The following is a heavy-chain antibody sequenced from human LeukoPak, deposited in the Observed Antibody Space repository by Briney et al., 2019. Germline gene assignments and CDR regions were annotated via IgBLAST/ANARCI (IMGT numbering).Heavy chain of an antibody. CDR3: ARGGSYFAQ. V-gene: IGHV4-34*01. CDR2: INHSGST. J-gene: IGHJ4*02. Sequence: SETLSLTCAVYGGSFSGYYWSWIRQPPGKGLEWIGEINHSGSTNYNPSLKSRVTISVDTSKNQFSLKLSSVTAADTALYFCARGGSYFAQWGQGTLVTVSS. CDR1: GGSFSGYY. D-gene: IGHD1-26*01.